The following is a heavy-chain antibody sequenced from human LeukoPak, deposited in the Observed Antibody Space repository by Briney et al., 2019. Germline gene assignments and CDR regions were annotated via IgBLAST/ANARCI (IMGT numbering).Heavy chain of an antibody. CDR1: GFTFSSYS. CDR2: ITGSGGST. J-gene: IGHJ4*02. Sequence: GGSLRLSCAASGFTFSSYSMNWVRQAPGKGLEWVSTITGSGGSTFYADSVKGRFTISRDNSMDTLYLQMSSLRAEDTAVYYCAKDRGRYYDSSGYYWGYYFDSWGQGILVTVST. D-gene: IGHD3-22*01. V-gene: IGHV3-23*01. CDR3: AKDRGRYYDSSGYYWGYYFDS.